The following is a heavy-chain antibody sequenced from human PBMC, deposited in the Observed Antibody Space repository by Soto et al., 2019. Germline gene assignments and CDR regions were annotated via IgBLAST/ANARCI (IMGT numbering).Heavy chain of an antibody. CDR1: GGSFTSNNW. CDR2: ISRTGST. J-gene: IGHJ4*02. Sequence: QVQLQESGPGLVKPSGTLSLTCAVSGGSFTSNNWWTWVRQPPGQGLEWIGEISRTGSTNYNPSLQSPVTIALDESENQLSLKVTSLTAADTAVYYCASRDPGTSVDYWGQGTLVTVSS. V-gene: IGHV4-4*02. D-gene: IGHD1-7*01. CDR3: ASRDPGTSVDY.